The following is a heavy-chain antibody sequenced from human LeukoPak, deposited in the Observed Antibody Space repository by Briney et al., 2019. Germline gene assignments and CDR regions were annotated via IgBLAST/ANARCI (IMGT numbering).Heavy chain of an antibody. CDR2: IGGSGDNR. CDR3: ARNSYGDYWFFDL. J-gene: IGHJ2*01. CDR1: GFTFSNYA. Sequence: GGSLRLSCAASGFTFSNYAVSWVRQAPGKGLQWVSTIGGSGDNRYYEDSVKGRFTISRDNSRNTVYLQAHGLRADDTAVHYCARNSYGDYWFFDLWGRGTLVTVSS. D-gene: IGHD4-17*01. V-gene: IGHV3-23*01.